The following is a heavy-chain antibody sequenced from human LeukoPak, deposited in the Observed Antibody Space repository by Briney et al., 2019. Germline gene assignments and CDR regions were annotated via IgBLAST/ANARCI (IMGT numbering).Heavy chain of an antibody. Sequence: GGSLRLSCAASGFTFDDYAMHWVRQAPGKSLEGVSGISWNSGSIGYADSVKGRFTISRDNAKNSLYLQMNSLRAEDTALYYCAKDDYYDSSGEFDYWGQGTLVTVSS. CDR1: GFTFDDYA. CDR3: AKDDYYDSSGEFDY. V-gene: IGHV3-9*01. J-gene: IGHJ4*02. D-gene: IGHD3-22*01. CDR2: ISWNSGSI.